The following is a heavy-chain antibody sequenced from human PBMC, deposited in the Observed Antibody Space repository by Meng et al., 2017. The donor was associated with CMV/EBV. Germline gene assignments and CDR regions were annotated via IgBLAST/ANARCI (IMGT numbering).Heavy chain of an antibody. J-gene: IGHJ4*02. CDR3: ARWPAEY. D-gene: IGHD5-24*01. CDR2: IDWDDDK. Sequence: QITLKESGATLVEPTQTLTLTCTFSGFSLSTTGVGVAWIRQSPGKAPEWLALIDWDDDKRYSPSLKSRLTITKDTSKNQVILTVTNMDPVDTATYYCARWPAEYWGQGTLVTVSS. CDR1: GFSLSTTGVG. V-gene: IGHV2-5*02.